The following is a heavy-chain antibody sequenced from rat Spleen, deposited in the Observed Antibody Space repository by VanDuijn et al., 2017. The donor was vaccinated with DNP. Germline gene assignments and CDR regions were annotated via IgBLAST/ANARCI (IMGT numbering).Heavy chain of an antibody. D-gene: IGHD1-11*01. J-gene: IGHJ2*01. CDR3: VKDLRGGSAFAY. V-gene: IGHV5-58*01. CDR1: GFTFSSYW. Sequence: EVQLVETGGGLVQPGKSLKLSCVASGFTFSSYWMYWIRQAPGKGLEWLSSINTDGGSTYYPDSVKARFTISRDNAENTGYLQMNSLRSEDTATYYCVKDLRGGSAFAYWGPGIMVTVSS. CDR2: INTDGGST.